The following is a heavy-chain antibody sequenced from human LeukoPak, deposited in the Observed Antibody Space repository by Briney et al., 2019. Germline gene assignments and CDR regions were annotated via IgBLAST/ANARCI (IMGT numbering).Heavy chain of an antibody. CDR1: GGTFSSYA. J-gene: IGHJ4*02. CDR2: IIPIFGTA. Sequence: SVKVSCKASGGTFSSYAISWVRQAPGQGLEWMGRIIPIFGTANYAQKFQGRVTITTDESTGTAYMELSSLRSEDTAVYYCARDSPIYYDSSGYYRPLDYWGQGTLVTVSS. V-gene: IGHV1-69*05. D-gene: IGHD3-22*01. CDR3: ARDSPIYYDSSGYYRPLDY.